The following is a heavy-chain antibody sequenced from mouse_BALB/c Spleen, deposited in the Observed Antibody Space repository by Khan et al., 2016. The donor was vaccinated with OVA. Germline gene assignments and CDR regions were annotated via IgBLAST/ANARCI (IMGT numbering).Heavy chain of an antibody. D-gene: IGHD1-1*01. CDR1: GYSITSDYA. J-gene: IGHJ2*01. Sequence: EVQLQQSGPGLLKPSHSLSLTCTVTGYSITSDYARNWIRQFPGNKLECMAYIGYSGSTTYNPSFRSRISITPDTSTNQFFLQLTSVTTEDTATYYCTSGRLLLRYPDSLNSWAQGTTLTVS. CDR3: TSGRLLLRYPDSLNS. V-gene: IGHV3-2*02. CDR2: IGYSGST.